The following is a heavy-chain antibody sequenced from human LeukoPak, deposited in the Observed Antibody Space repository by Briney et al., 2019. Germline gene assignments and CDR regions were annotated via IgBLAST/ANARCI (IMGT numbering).Heavy chain of an antibody. CDR1: GGSISSGSHY. Sequence: SQTLSLTCTVSGGSISSGSHYWTWIRQPAGKGLEYIGRVYSSGSTDSNPSLRSRLTMSVDTSKNQLSLKLTSVTAADTAVYYCARLGRFGALLPYYYYMDVWGKGTTVTISS. J-gene: IGHJ6*03. V-gene: IGHV4-61*02. CDR3: ARLGRFGALLPYYYYMDV. D-gene: IGHD3-10*01. CDR2: VYSSGST.